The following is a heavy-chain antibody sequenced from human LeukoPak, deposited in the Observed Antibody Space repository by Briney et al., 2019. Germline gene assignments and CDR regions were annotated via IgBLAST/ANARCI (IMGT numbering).Heavy chain of an antibody. J-gene: IGHJ4*02. Sequence: GGSLRLSCTASGFTVSNNYMSWVRQAPGKGLEWVSLIYSDGSTYYGDSVKGRFTISRENSKNTLYLRMNSLRAEDTAVYYCARHSGSYYIPGDYWGQGTLVTVSS. CDR3: ARHSGSYYIPGDY. CDR2: IYSDGST. V-gene: IGHV3-53*01. D-gene: IGHD1-26*01. CDR1: GFTVSNNY.